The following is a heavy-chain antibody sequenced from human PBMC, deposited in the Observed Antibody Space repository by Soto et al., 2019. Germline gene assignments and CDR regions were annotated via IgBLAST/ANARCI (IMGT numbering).Heavy chain of an antibody. CDR3: ARYDKGEYVRVNDY. CDR2: VSPYSRNT. D-gene: IGHD3-16*01. Sequence: GSVKVSCKASGYTFTSYGISWVRQAPGQGLEWMGWVSPYSRNTNYAQKLQGRVTMTTDTSTSTAYMELRSLRSDDTAVYFCARYDKGEYVRVNDYWGKGTLVTVSS. V-gene: IGHV1-18*04. J-gene: IGHJ4*02. CDR1: GYTFTSYG.